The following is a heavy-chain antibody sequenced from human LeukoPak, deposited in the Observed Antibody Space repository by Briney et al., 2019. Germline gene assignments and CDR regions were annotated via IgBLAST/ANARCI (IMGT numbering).Heavy chain of an antibody. CDR3: ASRDSSSWYRDY. D-gene: IGHD6-13*01. CDR1: GFTFSSYA. Sequence: PGGSLRLSCAASGFTFSSYAMSWVRQAPGKGLEWVSAISGSGGSTYYADSVKGRFTISRDNSKNTLYLQMNSLRAEDTAVYYCASRDSSSWYRDYWGQGTLVTVSS. J-gene: IGHJ4*02. V-gene: IGHV3-23*01. CDR2: ISGSGGST.